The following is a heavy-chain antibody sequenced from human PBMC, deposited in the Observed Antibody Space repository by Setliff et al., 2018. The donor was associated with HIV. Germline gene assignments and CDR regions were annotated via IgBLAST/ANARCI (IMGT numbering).Heavy chain of an antibody. J-gene: IGHJ3*02. V-gene: IGHV3-20*04. CDR2: INWNGGRT. Sequence: GGSLRLSCAASGFTFDDFGMTWVRQAPGKGLEWVSGINWNGGRTGYADSVTGRFTVSRDNAKNSLYLQMNSLRVEDTAVYFCARVVPREVAPGGFDIWGQGTMVTVSS. CDR1: GFTFDDFG. CDR3: ARVVPREVAPGGFDI. D-gene: IGHD5-12*01.